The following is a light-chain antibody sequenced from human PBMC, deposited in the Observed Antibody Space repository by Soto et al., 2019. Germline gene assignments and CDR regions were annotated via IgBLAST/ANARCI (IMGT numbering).Light chain of an antibody. Sequence: EIVLTQSPGTLSLSPGERATLSCRASESVSGGYFAWYQQKHGQAPRLLIHGTSHRANGIPDRFSGSGSGTDFTLTISRLEPEDFAVYYCQQYGTSSWTFGQGTKVE. CDR3: QQYGTSSWT. CDR1: ESVSGGY. V-gene: IGKV3-20*01. CDR2: GTS. J-gene: IGKJ1*01.